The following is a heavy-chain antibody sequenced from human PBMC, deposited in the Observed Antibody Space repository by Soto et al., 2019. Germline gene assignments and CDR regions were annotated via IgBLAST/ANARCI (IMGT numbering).Heavy chain of an antibody. V-gene: IGHV3-7*05. Sequence: GGSLRLSCAASGFTFSSSWMDWVRQTPGKGLEWVANIGQDGREKYYVDSVKGRFTISRDNAKNSLYLQMTSLRVEDTAVYFCSRRLEVWGQGTTVTVSS. CDR2: IGQDGREK. CDR1: GFTFSSSW. J-gene: IGHJ6*02. CDR3: SRRLEV.